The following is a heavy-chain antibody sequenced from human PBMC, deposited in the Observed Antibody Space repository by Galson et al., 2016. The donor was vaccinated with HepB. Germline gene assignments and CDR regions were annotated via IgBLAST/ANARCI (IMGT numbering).Heavy chain of an antibody. CDR1: GYRFNSYG. CDR3: ARDPFLVGESMDY. D-gene: IGHD1-26*01. CDR2: INPYNDNT. Sequence: SVKVSCKASGYRFNSYGISWVRQAPGQGLEWMGWINPYNDNTNYAQKFQGRVTMTADTLTDTAYMELRSLRSDDTAVYYCARDPFLVGESMDYWGQGTLVAVSS. V-gene: IGHV1-18*01. J-gene: IGHJ4*02.